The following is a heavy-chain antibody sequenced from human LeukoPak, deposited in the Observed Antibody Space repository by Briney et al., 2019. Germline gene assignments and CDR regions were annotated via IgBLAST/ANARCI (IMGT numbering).Heavy chain of an antibody. V-gene: IGHV3-7*01. J-gene: IGHJ4*02. D-gene: IGHD1-26*01. CDR2: IIEGGDVK. CDR1: GFTFSSYW. CDR3: ARVGKNGWDFDH. Sequence: GGSLRLSCAVSGFTFSSYWMTWVRQAPGKGLAWVANIIEGGDVKYYVDSVKGRFTISRDNTKNSLYLQMTSLRVDDTAVYYCARVGKNGWDFDHWGQGTLVTVSS.